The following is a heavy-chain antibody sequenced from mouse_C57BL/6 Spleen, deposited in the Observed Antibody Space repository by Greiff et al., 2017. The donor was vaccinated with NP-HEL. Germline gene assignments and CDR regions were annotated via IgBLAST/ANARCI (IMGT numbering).Heavy chain of an antibody. CDR1: GFTFSSYA. J-gene: IGHJ1*03. CDR2: ISDGGSYT. CDR3: ARDAYYSNCWYFDV. Sequence: DVKLVESGGGLVKPGGSLKLSCAASGFTFSSYAMSWVRQTPEKRLEWVATISDGGSYTYYPDNVKGRFTISRDNAKNNLYLQMSHLKSEDTAMYYCARDAYYSNCWYFDVWGTGTTVTVSS. V-gene: IGHV5-4*01. D-gene: IGHD2-5*01.